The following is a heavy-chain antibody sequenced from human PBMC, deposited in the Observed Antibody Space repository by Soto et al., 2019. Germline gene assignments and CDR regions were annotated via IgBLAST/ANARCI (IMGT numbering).Heavy chain of an antibody. CDR2: IYPGDSDT. D-gene: IGHD3-22*01. CDR3: ARPLYEDSTTQSPVWYLDC. J-gene: IGHJ2*01. V-gene: IGHV5-51*01. CDR1: GYSFTSNW. Sequence: GESLKISCKASGYSFTSNWIGWVRQLPGKGLEWMGIIYPGDSDTRYSPSFQGQVTISADKSISTAYLQWSSLKASDSAIYYCARPLYEDSTTQSPVWYLDCWGRGTLVTVAS.